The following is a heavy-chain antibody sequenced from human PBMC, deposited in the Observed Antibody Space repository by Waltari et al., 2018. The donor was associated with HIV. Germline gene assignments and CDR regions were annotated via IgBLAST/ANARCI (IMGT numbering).Heavy chain of an antibody. V-gene: IGHV1-46*01. CDR3: ARVAYSSSWTPPFDY. J-gene: IGHJ4*02. D-gene: IGHD6-13*01. CDR2: INPSGGYT. Sequence: QVQLVQSGAAVKKPGASVKVSCTASGYTLTSYYMHWVRQAPGQGLEWMGIINPSGGYTSYAQKFQGRVTMTRDTSTSTVYMELSSLRSDDAAVYYCARVAYSSSWTPPFDYWGQGTLVTVSS. CDR1: GYTLTSYY.